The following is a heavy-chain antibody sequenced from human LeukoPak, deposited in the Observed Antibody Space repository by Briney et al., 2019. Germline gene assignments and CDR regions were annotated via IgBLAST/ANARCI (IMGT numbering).Heavy chain of an antibody. CDR1: GGTFNNFA. CDR3: ASPVKYYDTWSGYPPFDY. D-gene: IGHD3-3*01. V-gene: IGHV1-69*13. Sequence: SVKVSCTASGGTFNNFAISWVRQAPGQGLEWVGGIIPMSGTANYAQKFQGRVTITADESTSTAYMELSSLRSEDTAIYYCASPVKYYDTWSGYPPFDYWGQGTLVTVSS. J-gene: IGHJ4*02. CDR2: IIPMSGTA.